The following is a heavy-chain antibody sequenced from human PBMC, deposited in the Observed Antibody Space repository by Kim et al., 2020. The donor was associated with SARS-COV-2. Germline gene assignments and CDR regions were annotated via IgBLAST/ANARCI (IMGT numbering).Heavy chain of an antibody. D-gene: IGHD6-13*01. Sequence: SVKVSCKASGGTFSSYAISWVRQAPGQGLEWMGGIIPIFGTANYAQKFQGRVTITADKSTSTAYMELSSLRSEDTAVYYCARDPGIAADAYYYYYYGMDVWGQGTTVTVSS. CDR3: ARDPGIAADAYYYYYYGMDV. J-gene: IGHJ6*02. CDR2: IIPIFGTA. V-gene: IGHV1-69*06. CDR1: GGTFSSYA.